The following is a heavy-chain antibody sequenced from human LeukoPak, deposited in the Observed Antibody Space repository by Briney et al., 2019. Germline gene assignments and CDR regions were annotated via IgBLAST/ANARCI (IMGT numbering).Heavy chain of an antibody. Sequence: GGSLRLSCAASGFTFSSYAMSWVRQAPGKGLEWVSAISGSGGSTYYADSVKGRFTISRDNAKNSLYLQMNSLRAEDTAVYYCVRIVVVPAAMLYYYYYMDVWGKGTTVTVSS. D-gene: IGHD2-2*01. J-gene: IGHJ6*03. V-gene: IGHV3-23*01. CDR2: ISGSGGST. CDR3: VRIVVVPAAMLYYYYYMDV. CDR1: GFTFSSYA.